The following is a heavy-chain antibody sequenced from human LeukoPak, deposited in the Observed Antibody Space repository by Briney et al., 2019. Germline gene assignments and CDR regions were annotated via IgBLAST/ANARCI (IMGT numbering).Heavy chain of an antibody. CDR1: GFTVSSIY. CDR2: IYSGGST. CDR3: GKNRYSGSLSPFDI. Sequence: GGSLRLSCAASGFTVSSIYMSWVRQAPGKGLEWVSVIYSGGSTYYADSVKGRFTISRDNSKNTLYLQMNSLRAEDTAVYYCGKNRYSGSLSPFDIWGQGTMVTVSS. V-gene: IGHV3-53*01. D-gene: IGHD1-26*01. J-gene: IGHJ3*02.